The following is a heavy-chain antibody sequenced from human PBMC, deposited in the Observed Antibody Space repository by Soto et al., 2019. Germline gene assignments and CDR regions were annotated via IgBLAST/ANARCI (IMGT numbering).Heavy chain of an antibody. Sequence: EVQLVESGGGLVQPGGSLRLSCAASGFTFSSYAMSWVRQAPGKGLEWVSAISGSGGSTYYADSVKGRFTISRDNSKNTLYLQMNSLRAEDTAVYYCAKDRRLRITIFGVVIIDYWGQGTLVTVSS. J-gene: IGHJ4*02. CDR2: ISGSGGST. V-gene: IGHV3-23*04. CDR1: GFTFSSYA. D-gene: IGHD3-3*01. CDR3: AKDRRLRITIFGVVIIDY.